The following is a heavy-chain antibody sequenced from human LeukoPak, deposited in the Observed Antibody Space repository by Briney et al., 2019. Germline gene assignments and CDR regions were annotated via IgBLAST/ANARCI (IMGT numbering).Heavy chain of an antibody. CDR2: IYYSGST. CDR3: ARATRDYERVF. CDR1: GGSISSSSYY. J-gene: IGHJ4*02. D-gene: IGHD4-17*01. Sequence: SETLSLTCTVSGGSISSSSYYWGWIRQPPGKGLEWIGSIYYSGSTYYNPSLKSRVTISVDTSKNQFSLKLSSVTAADTAVYYCARATRDYERVFWGQGTLVTVSS. V-gene: IGHV4-39*01.